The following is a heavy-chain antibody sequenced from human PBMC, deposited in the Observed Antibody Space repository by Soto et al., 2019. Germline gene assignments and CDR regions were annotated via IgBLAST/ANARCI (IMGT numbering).Heavy chain of an antibody. CDR3: ARGGGYCSGGSCYTPY. J-gene: IGHJ4*02. D-gene: IGHD2-15*01. Sequence: ASVKVSCKASGYTFTSYDINWVRQATGQGLEWMGWMNPNSGNTGYAQKFQGRVTMTRNTSISTAYMELSSLRSKDTAVYYCARGGGYCSGGSCYTPYWGQGTLVTVSS. CDR2: MNPNSGNT. CDR1: GYTFTSYD. V-gene: IGHV1-8*01.